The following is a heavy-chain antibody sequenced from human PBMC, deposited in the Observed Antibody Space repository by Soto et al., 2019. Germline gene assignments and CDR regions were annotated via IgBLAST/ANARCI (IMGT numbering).Heavy chain of an antibody. D-gene: IGHD1-1*01. CDR2: TYYKSKWYN. Sequence: SQTLSLTCVISGDSVSSDTTAWNWIRRSPSRGLEWLGRTYYKSKWYNNYAASVKSRITVSPDTSKNQFSLQLTSVTPEDTAVYYCARGSWDDVSGHYYMDVWDKGTTVTVSS. J-gene: IGHJ6*03. CDR3: ARGSWDDVSGHYYMDV. V-gene: IGHV6-1*01. CDR1: GDSVSSDTTA.